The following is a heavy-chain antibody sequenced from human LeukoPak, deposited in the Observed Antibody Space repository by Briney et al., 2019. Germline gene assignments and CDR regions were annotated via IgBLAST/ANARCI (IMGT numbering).Heavy chain of an antibody. CDR1: GGSVSSNSAA. CDR2: TYYRSKWYY. CDR3: AKGLRLENWFDP. J-gene: IGHJ5*02. D-gene: IGHD5-12*01. Sequence: SQTLSLTCAISGGSVSSNSAAWNWIRQSPSRGLEWLGRTYYRSKWYYEYAVSVKSRVTVNPDTSKDQFSLQLNSVTPEDTAVYYCAKGLRLENWFDPWGQGTLVTVSS. V-gene: IGHV6-1*01.